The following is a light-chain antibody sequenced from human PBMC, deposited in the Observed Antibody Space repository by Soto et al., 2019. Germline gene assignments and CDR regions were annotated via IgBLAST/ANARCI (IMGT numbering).Light chain of an antibody. CDR1: QNLSRN. Sequence: EVVMTQSPATLSVSPGERATLSCRASQNLSRNFAWYQQQPGQAPRLLIYVASTRATGIPARFSGSGSGTAFTLTISSLQSEDFAVYYCQHYDNWPHTFGQGTKLEIK. V-gene: IGKV3-15*01. CDR2: VAS. CDR3: QHYDNWPHT. J-gene: IGKJ2*01.